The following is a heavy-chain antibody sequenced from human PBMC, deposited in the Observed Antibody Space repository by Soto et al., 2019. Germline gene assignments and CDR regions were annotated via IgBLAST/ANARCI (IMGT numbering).Heavy chain of an antibody. CDR3: AKSDPGYAYGLNV. CDR1: GFTVSDNY. Sequence: EAQLVESGGGLIQPGGSLRLSCAASGFTVSDNYITWVRQAPGKGLEWVSLLYSGGRIYYADSVMCRFPISRDTSKNTLYLQMNSLRTEDTAVYYCAKSDPGYAYGLNVWGQGTTVTVSS. J-gene: IGHJ6*02. V-gene: IGHV3-53*01. CDR2: LYSGGRI. D-gene: IGHD5-18*01.